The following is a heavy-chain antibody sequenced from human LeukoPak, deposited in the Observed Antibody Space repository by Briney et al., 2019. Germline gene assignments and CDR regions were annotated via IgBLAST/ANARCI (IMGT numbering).Heavy chain of an antibody. CDR1: GFTFSSYG. Sequence: PGGSLRPSCAASGFTFSSYGMHWVRQAPGKGLEWVAVISYDGSNKYYADSVKGRFTISRDNSKNTLYLQMNSLRAEDTAVYYCAKEKQWPSHFDYWGQGTLVTVSS. J-gene: IGHJ4*02. CDR2: ISYDGSNK. CDR3: AKEKQWPSHFDY. D-gene: IGHD6-19*01. V-gene: IGHV3-30*18.